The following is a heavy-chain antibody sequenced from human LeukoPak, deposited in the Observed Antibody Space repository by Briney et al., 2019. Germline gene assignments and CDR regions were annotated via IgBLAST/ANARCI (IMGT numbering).Heavy chain of an antibody. Sequence: SGGSLRLSCAASGFTFSSYGMHWVRQAPGKGLEWVSFIRNDGSDKYYADSVKGRFTISRDNSKNTLYLQMNSLRAEDTAVYYCAGGISWFYFDYWGQGTLVTVSS. J-gene: IGHJ4*02. D-gene: IGHD6-13*01. CDR2: IRNDGSDK. V-gene: IGHV3-30*02. CDR1: GFTFSSYG. CDR3: AGGISWFYFDY.